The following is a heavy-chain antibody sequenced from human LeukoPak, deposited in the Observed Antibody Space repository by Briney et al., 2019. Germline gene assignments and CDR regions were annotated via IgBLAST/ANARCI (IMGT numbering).Heavy chain of an antibody. V-gene: IGHV5-51*01. J-gene: IGHJ4*02. CDR2: IYPGDSDT. Sequence: GESLKISCKGSGYSFTSYWIGWVRQVPGKGLEWMGVIYPGDSDTRYSPSFQGQVTISADKSISTAYPQWSSLKASDTAMYYCARLKVLGATPFDYWGQGTLVTVSS. CDR3: ARLKVLGATPFDY. D-gene: IGHD1-26*01. CDR1: GYSFTSYW.